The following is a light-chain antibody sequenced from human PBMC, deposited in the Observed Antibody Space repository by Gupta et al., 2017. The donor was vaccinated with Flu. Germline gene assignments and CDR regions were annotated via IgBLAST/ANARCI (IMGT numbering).Light chain of an antibody. Sequence: DIQMTQSPSTLSASVGDRVTITCRASQSFSSWLAWYQQKPGKAPKLLIYTASSLESWVPSRFSGRGSGTDFSITISSLQPDDFATYYSQQWWTFGQGTKVEIK. CDR2: TAS. CDR1: QSFSSW. CDR3: QQWWT. V-gene: IGKV1-5*03. J-gene: IGKJ1*01.